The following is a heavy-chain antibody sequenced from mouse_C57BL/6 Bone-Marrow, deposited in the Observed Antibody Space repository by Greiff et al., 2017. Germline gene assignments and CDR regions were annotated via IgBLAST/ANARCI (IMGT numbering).Heavy chain of an antibody. CDR1: GYAFTNYL. CDR3: AREEENYYGSSPLFAY. V-gene: IGHV1-54*01. CDR2: INPGSGGT. J-gene: IGHJ3*01. D-gene: IGHD1-1*01. Sequence: QVHVKQSGAELVRPGTSVKVSCKASGYAFTNYLIEWVKQRPGQGLEWIGVINPGSGGTNYNEKFKGKATLTADKSSSTAYMQLSSLTSEDSAVYFCAREEENYYGSSPLFAYWGQGTLVTVSA.